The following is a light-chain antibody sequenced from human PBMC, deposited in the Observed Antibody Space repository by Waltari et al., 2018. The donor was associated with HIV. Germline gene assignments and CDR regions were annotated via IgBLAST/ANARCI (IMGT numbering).Light chain of an antibody. CDR2: QDN. CDR1: ELDNKY. CDR3: QAWDSSTVGV. J-gene: IGLJ2*01. V-gene: IGLV3-1*01. Sequence: SSELTQPPSVSVSPGPTASIPCPAEELDNKYSCWYQQRPCQSPVLVIYQDNQRPSGIPERLSGSNSGTTATLAISGTQAMDEADYYCQAWDSSTVGVFGGGTKLTVL.